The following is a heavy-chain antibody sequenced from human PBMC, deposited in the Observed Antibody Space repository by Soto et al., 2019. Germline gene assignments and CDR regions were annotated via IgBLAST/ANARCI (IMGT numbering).Heavy chain of an antibody. J-gene: IGHJ6*02. CDR3: ARDNPTSLVSHYYYYGMDV. Sequence: ASVKVSCKASGYTFTSYGIIWVRQAPGQGLEWMGWISAYNGNTNYAQKLQGRVTMTTDTSTSTAYMELRSLRSDDTAVYYCARDNPTSLVSHYYYYGMDVWGQGTTVTVSS. V-gene: IGHV1-18*04. CDR1: GYTFTSYG. D-gene: IGHD6-6*01. CDR2: ISAYNGNT.